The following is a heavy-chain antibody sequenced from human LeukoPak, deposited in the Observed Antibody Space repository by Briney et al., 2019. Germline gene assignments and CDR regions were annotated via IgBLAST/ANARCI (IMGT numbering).Heavy chain of an antibody. V-gene: IGHV4-34*01. CDR2: INHSGST. CDR3: ARASGATGWFDP. CDR1: GGSFSGYY. J-gene: IGHJ5*02. Sequence: SETLSPTCAVYGGSFSGYYWSWIRQPPGKGLEWIGEINHSGSTNYNPSLKSRVTISVDTSKNQFSLKLSSVTAADTAVYYCARASGATGWFDPWGQGTLVTVSS.